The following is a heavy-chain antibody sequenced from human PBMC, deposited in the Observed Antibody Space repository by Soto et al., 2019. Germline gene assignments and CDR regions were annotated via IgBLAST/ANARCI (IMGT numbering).Heavy chain of an antibody. J-gene: IGHJ1*01. CDR2: INHSRST. D-gene: IGHD6-13*01. Sequence: QVQLQQWGAGLLKPSETLSLTCAVYGGSFSGYYWSWIRQPPGKGVEWIGEINHSRSTNYNPSLMRRVTISVNTSKNQCNLKLSTVTAAYTAVYYCARGLGCKLRWYSYWGQSTLVTVFS. V-gene: IGHV4-34*01. CDR3: ARGLGCKLRWYSY. CDR1: GGSFSGYY.